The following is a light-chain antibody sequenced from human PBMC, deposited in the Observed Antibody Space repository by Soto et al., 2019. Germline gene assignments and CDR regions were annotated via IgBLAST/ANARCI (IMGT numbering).Light chain of an antibody. CDR1: QNVSSN. J-gene: IGKJ1*01. Sequence: EIVMTQSPATLSVSPGERATLSCRASQNVSSNLAWYQHKPGQAPRLLIYGASTGATGISDRFSGSGSVTEFTLTINSLHSEDFAVYYCQQYDNWPASFGQGTKVEIE. CDR2: GAS. V-gene: IGKV3-15*01. CDR3: QQYDNWPAS.